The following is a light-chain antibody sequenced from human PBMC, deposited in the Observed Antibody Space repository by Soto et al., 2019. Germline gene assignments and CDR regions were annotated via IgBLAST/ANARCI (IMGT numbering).Light chain of an antibody. V-gene: IGKV3-11*01. J-gene: IGKJ3*01. CDR3: QHRSSWPLT. CDR2: DAS. CDR1: QSVSTY. Sequence: EIVLTQSPATLSLSPGERATLSCRASQSVSTYLAWYQQKPGQAPRLLIYDASNRATGIPARFSGSGSGTYFTLTISSLEPEDFAVYYCQHRSSWPLTFGPGTKVDIK.